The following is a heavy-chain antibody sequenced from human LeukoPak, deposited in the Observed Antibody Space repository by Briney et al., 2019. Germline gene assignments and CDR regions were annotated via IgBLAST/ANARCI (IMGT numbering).Heavy chain of an antibody. CDR3: AKEPLYTSCLAY. V-gene: IGHV3-23*01. CDR1: GFTFSTYA. D-gene: IGHD2-2*01. J-gene: IGHJ4*02. Sequence: GGSLRLSCAASGFTFSTYAMSWVRQAPGKGLEWVSVISGSGSSTYYADSVKGRFTISRDNSKNTLYLQMNSLRAEDTAVYYCAKEPLYTSCLAYWGQGTLVTVSS. CDR2: ISGSGSST.